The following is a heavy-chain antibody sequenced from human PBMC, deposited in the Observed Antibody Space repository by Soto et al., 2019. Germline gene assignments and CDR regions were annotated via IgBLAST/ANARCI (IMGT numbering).Heavy chain of an antibody. CDR2: IYLGGSA. V-gene: IGHV4-59*02. CDR3: TRGKWFPRGYGMDV. J-gene: IGHJ6*02. CDR1: GASVTSDY. D-gene: IGHD3-22*01. Sequence: QVQLQESGPGLVKPSGTLSLTCTVSGASVTSDYWSWIRQPPGKRLEYIGFIYLGGSANYNPSLESRVTISPDRSTNQLSLRLTSVTAADTAVYYCTRGKWFPRGYGMDVWGRGTTVTVS.